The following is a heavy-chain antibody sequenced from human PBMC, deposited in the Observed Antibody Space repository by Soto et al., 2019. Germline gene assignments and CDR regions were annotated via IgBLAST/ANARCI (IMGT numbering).Heavy chain of an antibody. CDR1: GFTFSSYA. CDR2: ISGSGGST. Sequence: PGGSLRLSCAASGFTFSSYAMSWVRQAPGKGLEWVSAISGSGGSTYYADSVKGRFTISRDNSKNTLYLQMNSLRAEDTAVYYCAKQITTTDYYGSGSYYNFPIDYWGQGTLVTVSS. V-gene: IGHV3-23*01. D-gene: IGHD3-10*01. CDR3: AKQITTTDYYGSGSYYNFPIDY. J-gene: IGHJ4*02.